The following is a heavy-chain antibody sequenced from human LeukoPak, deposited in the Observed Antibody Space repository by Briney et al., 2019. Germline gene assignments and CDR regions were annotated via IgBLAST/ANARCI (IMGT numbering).Heavy chain of an antibody. CDR1: GCSFSSYW. CDR2: LNQDGSER. CDR3: AQCGSGSNFDY. V-gene: IGHV3-7*02. J-gene: IGHJ4*02. D-gene: IGHD3-10*01. Sequence: GGSLRLSCAASGCSFSSYWLSWVRQTPGKGLEWVAHLNQDGSERYYVYSVKGRFTISRENAKNSLSLQMNDLRAEDTAVYYGAQCGSGSNFDYWGQGILVTVSS.